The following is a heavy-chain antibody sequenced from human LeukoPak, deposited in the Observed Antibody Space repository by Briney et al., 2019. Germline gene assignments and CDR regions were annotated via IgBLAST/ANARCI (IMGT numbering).Heavy chain of an antibody. CDR2: INHSGST. CDR3: ARGRGTDYVWGSYRPFDY. CDR1: GGSFSGYY. D-gene: IGHD3-16*02. Sequence: NPSETLSLTCAVYGGSFSGYYWSWIRQPPGKGLEGIRGINHSGSTNYNPSLKSRVTISVDTSKNQFSLKLSSVTAADTAVYYCARGRGTDYVWGSYRPFDYWGQGTLVTVSS. J-gene: IGHJ4*02. V-gene: IGHV4-34*01.